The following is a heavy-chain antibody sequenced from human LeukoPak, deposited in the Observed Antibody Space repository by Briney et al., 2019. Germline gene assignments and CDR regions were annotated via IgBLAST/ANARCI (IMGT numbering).Heavy chain of an antibody. CDR3: AREVHPAAAVDY. Sequence: GGSLRLSCAASGFTFSRYWMSWVRQAPGEGLEWEANIKQDGSGTYYVDSVKGRFTISRDNGKNSVYLQMSSLRAEDTAVYYCAREVHPAAAVDYWGQGTLVTVSS. CDR2: IKQDGSGT. CDR1: GFTFSRYW. V-gene: IGHV3-7*01. J-gene: IGHJ4*02. D-gene: IGHD6-13*01.